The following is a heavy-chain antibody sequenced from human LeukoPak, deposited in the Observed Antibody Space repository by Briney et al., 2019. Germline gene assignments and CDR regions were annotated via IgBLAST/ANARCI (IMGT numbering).Heavy chain of an antibody. Sequence: PSETLSLTCTVSGGSISSTSYFWGWIRQPPGKGLEWIGTIYYSGSTYYNPSLKSRVTMSVDTSRNQFSLKLSSVNAADTAVYYCAKAGVRYYDSSGLYAFDFWGQGTMVTVSS. CDR2: IYYSGST. J-gene: IGHJ3*01. D-gene: IGHD3-22*01. V-gene: IGHV4-39*01. CDR3: AKAGVRYYDSSGLYAFDF. CDR1: GGSISSTSYF.